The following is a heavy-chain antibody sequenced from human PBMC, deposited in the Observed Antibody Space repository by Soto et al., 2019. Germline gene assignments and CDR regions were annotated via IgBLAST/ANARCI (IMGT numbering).Heavy chain of an antibody. V-gene: IGHV1-58*02. Sequence: GTSVKLSCEASGDSFTSYYMHWVRQARGQRLEWIGWIVVGSGNTNYAQKFQERVTITRDMSTSTAYMELSSLRSEDTAVYYCAAIGNVSYGPWPRDYWGQGTLVTVSS. CDR1: GDSFTSYY. CDR2: IVVGSGNT. CDR3: AAIGNVSYGPWPRDY. D-gene: IGHD3-10*01. J-gene: IGHJ4*02.